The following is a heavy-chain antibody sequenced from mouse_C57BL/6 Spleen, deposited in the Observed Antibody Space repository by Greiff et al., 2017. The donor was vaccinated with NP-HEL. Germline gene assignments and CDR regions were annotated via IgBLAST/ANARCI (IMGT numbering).Heavy chain of an antibody. V-gene: IGHV1-82*01. CDR3: ARSSGYAMDY. Sequence: QVQLQQSGPELVKPGASVKISCKASGYAFSSSWMNWVKQRPGKGLEWIGRIYPGDGDTNYNGKFKGKATLTADKSSSTAYMQLSSLTSEDSAVYFCARSSGYAMDYWGQGTSVTVSS. CDR2: IYPGDGDT. J-gene: IGHJ4*01. CDR1: GYAFSSSW.